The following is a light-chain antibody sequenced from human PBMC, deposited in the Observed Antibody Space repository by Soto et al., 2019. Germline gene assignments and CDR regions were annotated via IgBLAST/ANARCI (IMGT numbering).Light chain of an antibody. CDR1: QAVPNN. J-gene: IGKJ4*01. V-gene: IGKV1-9*01. CDR3: QQVKTYPRT. Sequence: DIQMTHSPSTLSASVGDRVTITCRPSQAVPNNMAWYQQKPGKPPKLLIYEESTLHSGVPSRFSGRKSGTQFTLTIDSLQPEDFATYYCQQVKTYPRTFGGGTKVDI. CDR2: EES.